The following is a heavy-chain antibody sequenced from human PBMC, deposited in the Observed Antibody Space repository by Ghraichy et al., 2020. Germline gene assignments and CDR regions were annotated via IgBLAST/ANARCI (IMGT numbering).Heavy chain of an antibody. Sequence: GGSLRLSCGVSGFTFRAYWMNWVRQTPGKGLEWVAIIKNDGSQQYYVDSVKGRFTISRDNAKNSLYLEMNSLRAADTAVYYCTRGGRPSDYWGQGTLVTVSS. CDR2: IKNDGSQQ. CDR1: GFTFRAYW. V-gene: IGHV3-7*03. D-gene: IGHD1-26*01. CDR3: TRGGRPSDY. J-gene: IGHJ4*02.